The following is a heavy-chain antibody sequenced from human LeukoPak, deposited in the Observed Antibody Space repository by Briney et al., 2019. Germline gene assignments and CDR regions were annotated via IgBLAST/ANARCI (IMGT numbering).Heavy chain of an antibody. CDR1: GDSVGSGTYY. V-gene: IGHV4-61*01. CDR2: IYDSGNT. Sequence: PSETLSLTCTVSGDSVGSGTYYWSWIRQPPGKGLEWIGYIYDSGNTNCNPSLKSRVTISLDKSKNQVSLRLNSVTAADTAVFYCARLTYRLGLYYFDSWGQGTPVTVSS. CDR3: ARLTYRLGLYYFDS. D-gene: IGHD1-7*01. J-gene: IGHJ4*02.